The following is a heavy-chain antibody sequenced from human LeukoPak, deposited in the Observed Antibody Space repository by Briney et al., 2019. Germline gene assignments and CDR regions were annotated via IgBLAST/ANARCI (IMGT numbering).Heavy chain of an antibody. CDR2: INHSGST. CDR1: GGSFSGYY. J-gene: IGHJ4*02. CDR3: ARGGDYYDSSGYYYNYDY. Sequence: SETLSLTCAVYGGSFSGYYWSWIRQPPGKGLEWIGEINHSGSTNYNPSLKSRVTISVDTSKNQFSLKPSSVTAADTAVYYCARGGDYYDSSGYYYNYDYWGQGTLVTVSS. D-gene: IGHD3-22*01. V-gene: IGHV4-34*01.